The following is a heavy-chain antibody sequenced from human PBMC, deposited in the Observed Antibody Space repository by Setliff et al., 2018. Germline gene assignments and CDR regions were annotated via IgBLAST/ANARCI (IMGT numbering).Heavy chain of an antibody. CDR1: GGSISSGGYY. Sequence: SETLSLTCTVSGGSISSGGYYWSWIRQHPGKGLEWIGYIYYSGSTYYNQSLKSRVTISVDTFKNQFSLKLSSVTAADTAVYYCARVALVVVIRNAFDIWGQGTMVTVSS. D-gene: IGHD2-21*01. J-gene: IGHJ3*02. CDR3: ARVALVVVIRNAFDI. CDR2: IYYSGST. V-gene: IGHV4-31*03.